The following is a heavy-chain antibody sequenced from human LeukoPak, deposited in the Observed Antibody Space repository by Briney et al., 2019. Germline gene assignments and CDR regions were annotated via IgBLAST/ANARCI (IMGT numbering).Heavy chain of an antibody. CDR1: GFTFSSYG. J-gene: IGHJ4*02. CDR2: ISYDGSNE. D-gene: IGHD6-13*01. V-gene: IGHV3-30*18. Sequence: SGGSRNLSCAAPGFTFSSYGLHWSRKAPGKGLNGGALISYDGSNEYYADSVKGRFTISRDKSKNTLYLQMNSLRAEDTAAYYCAKDRSSSWTWTIDYWGQGTLVTVSS. CDR3: AKDRSSSWTWTIDY.